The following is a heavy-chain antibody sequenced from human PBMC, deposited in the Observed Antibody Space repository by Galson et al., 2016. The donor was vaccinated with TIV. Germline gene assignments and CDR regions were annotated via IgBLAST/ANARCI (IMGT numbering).Heavy chain of an antibody. CDR3: AKGTGYALRNNYFDQ. Sequence: SVKVSCKVSGYTVTELSMHWVRQTPEKSLEWMGGFDPEYGETIYAQKFQGRVTITADESTSTVYMELSSLGSEDTAVFYCAKGTGYALRNNYFDQWGQGTLVTVSS. CDR2: FDPEYGET. CDR1: GYTVTELS. V-gene: IGHV1-24*01. J-gene: IGHJ5*02. D-gene: IGHD5-12*01.